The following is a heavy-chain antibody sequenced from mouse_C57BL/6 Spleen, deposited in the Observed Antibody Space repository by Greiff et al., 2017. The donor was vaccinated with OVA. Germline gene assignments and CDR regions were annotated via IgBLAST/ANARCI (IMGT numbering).Heavy chain of an antibody. Sequence: QVQLQQPGAELVKPGASVKMSCKASGYTFTSYWITWVKQRPGQGLAWIGDIYPGSGSPNYNEKFKSKATLTVDTSSSTAYMQLSSLTSEDSAVYYCARLDYYYWYFDVWGTGTTVTVSS. J-gene: IGHJ1*03. CDR3: ARLDYYYWYFDV. D-gene: IGHD1-1*01. CDR1: GYTFTSYW. V-gene: IGHV1-55*01. CDR2: IYPGSGSP.